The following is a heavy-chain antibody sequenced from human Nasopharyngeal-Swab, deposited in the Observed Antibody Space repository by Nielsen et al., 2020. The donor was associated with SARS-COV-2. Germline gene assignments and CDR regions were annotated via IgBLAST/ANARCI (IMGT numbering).Heavy chain of an antibody. CDR2: ISGSGGST. Sequence: GGPLSLSWAASGFSFSSYAMSWVRQAPGKGLEWVSAISGSGGSTYYADSVKGRFTISRDNSKNTLYLQMNSLRAEDTAVYYCANHRDYGETYYYMDVWGKGTTVTVSS. D-gene: IGHD4-17*01. J-gene: IGHJ6*03. CDR1: GFSFSSYA. V-gene: IGHV3-23*01. CDR3: ANHRDYGETYYYMDV.